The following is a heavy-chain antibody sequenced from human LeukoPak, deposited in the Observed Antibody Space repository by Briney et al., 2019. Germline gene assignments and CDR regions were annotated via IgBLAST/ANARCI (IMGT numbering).Heavy chain of an antibody. CDR1: GGSISSGGYS. CDR2: IYHSGST. D-gene: IGHD3-10*01. Sequence: PSETLSLTCAVSGGSISSGGYSWSWIRQPSGKGLEWIGYIYHSGSTYYNPSLKSRVTISVDRSKNQFSLKLSSVTAADTAVYYCASLGDGSGSYYSWGQGTLVTVSS. CDR3: ASLGDGSGSYYS. V-gene: IGHV4-30-2*01. J-gene: IGHJ4*02.